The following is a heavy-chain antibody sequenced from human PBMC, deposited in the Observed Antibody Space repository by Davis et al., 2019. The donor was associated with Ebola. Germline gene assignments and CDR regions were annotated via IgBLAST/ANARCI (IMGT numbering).Heavy chain of an antibody. J-gene: IGHJ4*02. CDR1: GFTFSSYW. V-gene: IGHV3-7*01. Sequence: GESLKISCAASGFTFSSYWMSWVRQAPGKGLEWVANIKQDGSEKYYVDSVKGRFTISRDNAKNSLYLQMNSLRAEDTAVYYCARDRAQRGFLEWQPRPIGYFDYWGQGTLVTVSS. CDR3: ARDRAQRGFLEWQPRPIGYFDY. CDR2: IKQDGSEK. D-gene: IGHD3-3*01.